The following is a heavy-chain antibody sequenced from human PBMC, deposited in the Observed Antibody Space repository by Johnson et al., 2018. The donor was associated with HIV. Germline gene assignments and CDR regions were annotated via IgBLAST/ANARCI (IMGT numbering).Heavy chain of an antibody. V-gene: IGHV3-7*05. CDR3: ARDLGYYYGSGSYYRDAFDI. CDR2: IEQDGSEK. D-gene: IGHD3-10*01. Sequence: VQLVESGGGLVQPGGSLRLSCAASGFTFSSYWMNWVRQAPGKGLEWVANIEQDGSEKYYVDSVKGRFTISSDNAKNSLYLQMNSLRAEDTAVYYCARDLGYYYGSGSYYRDAFDIWGQGTMVTVSS. CDR1: GFTFSSYW. J-gene: IGHJ3*02.